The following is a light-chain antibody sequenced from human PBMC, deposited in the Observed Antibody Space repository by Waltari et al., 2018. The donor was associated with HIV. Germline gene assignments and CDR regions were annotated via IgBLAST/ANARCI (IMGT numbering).Light chain of an antibody. Sequence: QSALTQPPSASGPLGQSVTISCTGSSSDIGAYDSVSWFQQHPNNAPKLLLYEVSKRPSGVPDRFSGSRSGETAFLSVSGLQPDDTAAYFCSSYGDNIRVLFGGGTNLTVL. CDR2: EVS. J-gene: IGLJ2*01. CDR1: SSDIGAYDS. CDR3: SSYGDNIRVL. V-gene: IGLV2-8*01.